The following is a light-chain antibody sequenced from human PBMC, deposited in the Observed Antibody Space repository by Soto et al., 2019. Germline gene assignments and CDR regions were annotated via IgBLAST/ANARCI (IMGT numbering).Light chain of an antibody. V-gene: IGLV2-14*01. CDR2: EVS. J-gene: IGLJ3*02. Sequence: QSALTQPASVSGSPGQSITISCTGTSSDVGGYNYVSWYQQHPGKAPKLMIYEVSNRPSGVSNRFSGSKSGNTASLTISGLQAEDEADYYCSSYTSSSISRVFGGGTNLTVL. CDR1: SSDVGGYNY. CDR3: SSYTSSSISRV.